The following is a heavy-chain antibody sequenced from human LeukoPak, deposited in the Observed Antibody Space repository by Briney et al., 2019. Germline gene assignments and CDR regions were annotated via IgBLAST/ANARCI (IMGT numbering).Heavy chain of an antibody. Sequence: GESLKISCKGSGYSFTSYWISWVRQMPGKGLEWMGRIDPSDSYTNYSPSFQGHVTISADKSISTAYLQWSSLKASDTAMYYCASRDIVVVVAAGGGAFDIWGQGTMVTAPS. CDR1: GYSFTSYW. D-gene: IGHD2-15*01. V-gene: IGHV5-10-1*01. CDR3: ASRDIVVVVAAGGGAFDI. J-gene: IGHJ3*02. CDR2: IDPSDSYT.